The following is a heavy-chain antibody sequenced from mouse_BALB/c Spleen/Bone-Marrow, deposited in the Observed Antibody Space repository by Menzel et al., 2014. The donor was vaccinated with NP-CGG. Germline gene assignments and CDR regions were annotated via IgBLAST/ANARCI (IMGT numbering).Heavy chain of an antibody. CDR1: GFTFSDYY. D-gene: IGHD2-3*01. CDR2: ISNGGGST. J-gene: IGHJ4*01. CDR3: ARRGWYYAMDY. V-gene: IGHV5-12*02. Sequence: EVNLVESGGGLVQPGGSLKLFCATSGFTFSDYYMYWVRQTPEKRLEWVAYISNGGGSTYYPDTVKGRFTISRDNAKNTLYLQMSRLKSEDTAMYYCARRGWYYAMDYWGQGTSVTVSS.